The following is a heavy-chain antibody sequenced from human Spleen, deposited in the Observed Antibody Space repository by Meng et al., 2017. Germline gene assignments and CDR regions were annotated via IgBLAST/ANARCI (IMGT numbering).Heavy chain of an antibody. CDR3: ATVRQYSSGWYYFDY. CDR1: GYTFTGYY. CDR2: INPNSGVT. J-gene: IGHJ4*02. Sequence: ASVKVSCKASGYTFTGYYIYWVRQAPGQGLEWMGWINPNSGVTNYAQKFQGKVTMTRDTSISTAYMELSRLRSDDTAVYYCATVRQYSSGWYYFDYWGQGTLVTVSS. V-gene: IGHV1-2*02. D-gene: IGHD6-19*01.